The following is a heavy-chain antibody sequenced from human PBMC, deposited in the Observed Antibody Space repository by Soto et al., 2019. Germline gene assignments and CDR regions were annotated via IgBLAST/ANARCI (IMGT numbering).Heavy chain of an antibody. D-gene: IGHD2-2*01. CDR1: WYPLSGYY. CDR3: ARDSSVAPPPYGMDV. Sequence: XSVKRDCKAAWYPLSGYYMGWVRQAPGQGLEWMGWINPNSGGTNYAQKFQGRVTMTRDTSISTAYMELSRLRSDDTAVYYCARDSSVAPPPYGMDVWGQRTTVTVSS. CDR2: INPNSGGT. V-gene: IGHV1-2*02. J-gene: IGHJ6*02.